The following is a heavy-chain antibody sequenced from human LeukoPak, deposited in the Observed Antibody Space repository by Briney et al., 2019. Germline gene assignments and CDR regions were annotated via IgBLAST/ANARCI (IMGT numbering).Heavy chain of an antibody. CDR1: GDSVSSTGYY. J-gene: IGHJ6*04. CDR2: IYYSGST. D-gene: IGHD2-15*01. V-gene: IGHV4-39*07. CDR3: ARGNGVVAASYYYYGMDV. Sequence: SETLSLTCTVSGDSVSSTGYYWGWVRQPPGKGLEWIGTIYYSGSTYYNPSLKSRVTISVDTSKNQFSLKLSSVTAADTAVYYCARGNGVVAASYYYYGMDVWGKGTTVTVSS.